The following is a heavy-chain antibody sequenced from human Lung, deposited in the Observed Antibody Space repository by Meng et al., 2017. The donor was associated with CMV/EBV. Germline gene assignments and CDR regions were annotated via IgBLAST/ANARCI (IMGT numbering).Heavy chain of an antibody. Sequence: ASGFTFASYSMNWVRQAPGKGLEWVSSISDNSGDIYYADSVKGRFTISRDNAKNSLYLQMNSLRVEDTAVYYCARDPNLRDRGRLDPWGQGTLVTVSS. V-gene: IGHV3-21*06. CDR2: ISDNSGDI. CDR1: GFTFASYS. CDR3: ARDPNLRDRGRLDP. J-gene: IGHJ5*02. D-gene: IGHD5-24*01.